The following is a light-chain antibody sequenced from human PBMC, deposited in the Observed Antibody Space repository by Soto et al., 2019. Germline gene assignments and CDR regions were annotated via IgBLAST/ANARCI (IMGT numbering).Light chain of an antibody. J-gene: IGKJ5*01. Sequence: LTPAPATLSVSPAARATLSCRTSQSITSTYVAWYQQKPGQAPRLLIDGVSSRATGVADRFSGSGSGKDFTLTISRLEPEDFVHYFCQQRSVWPTTFGQGTRLEIK. CDR3: QQRSVWPTT. CDR2: GVS. CDR1: QSITSTY. V-gene: IGKV3D-20*02.